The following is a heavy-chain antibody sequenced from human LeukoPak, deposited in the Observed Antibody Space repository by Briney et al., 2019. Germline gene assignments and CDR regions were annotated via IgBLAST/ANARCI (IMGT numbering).Heavy chain of an antibody. V-gene: IGHV1-2*02. CDR2: INPNSGGT. D-gene: IGHD4-17*01. Sequence: ASVKVSCKASGYTFTGYYMHWVRQAPGQGLEWMGWINPNSGGTNYAQKFQGRVTMTRYTSISTAYMELSRLRSDDTAMYYCARGASGAYTVTTIWFDPWRQGNLVTVSS. J-gene: IGHJ5*02. CDR3: ARGASGAYTVTTIWFDP. CDR1: GYTFTGYY.